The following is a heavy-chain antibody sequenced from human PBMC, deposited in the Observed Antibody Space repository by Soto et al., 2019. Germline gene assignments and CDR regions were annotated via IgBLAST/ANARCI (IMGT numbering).Heavy chain of an antibody. CDR2: IYYSGST. J-gene: IGHJ3*02. CDR1: GGSISSGGYY. Sequence: VRTSETLSLTCAVSGGSISSGGYYWSWIRQHPGKGLEWIGYIYYSGSTYYNPSLKSRVTISVDMSKNQFSLKLSSVTAADTAVYYCARGRGDSSGYDDAFDIWGQGTMVTVSS. D-gene: IGHD3-22*01. CDR3: ARGRGDSSGYDDAFDI. V-gene: IGHV4-31*11.